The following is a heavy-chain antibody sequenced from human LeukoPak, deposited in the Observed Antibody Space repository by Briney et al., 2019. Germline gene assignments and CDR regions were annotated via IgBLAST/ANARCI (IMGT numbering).Heavy chain of an antibody. Sequence: GGSLRLSCAASGFTFSSYAMHWVRQAPGKGLEWVAVISYDGSNKYYADSVKGRFTISRDNSKNTLYLQMNSLRAEDTAVYYCARGPAIFGVVPNYWGQGTLVTVSS. CDR1: GFTFSSYA. D-gene: IGHD3-3*01. CDR2: ISYDGSNK. J-gene: IGHJ4*02. V-gene: IGHV3-30-3*01. CDR3: ARGPAIFGVVPNY.